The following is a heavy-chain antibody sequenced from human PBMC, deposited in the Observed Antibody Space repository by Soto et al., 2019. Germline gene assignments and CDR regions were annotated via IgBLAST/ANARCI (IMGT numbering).Heavy chain of an antibody. J-gene: IGHJ3*02. CDR1: GGSIRGYY. CDR2: INYSGST. V-gene: IGHV4-59*07. Sequence: SDTLSLTCTVTGGSIRGYYWSWIRQPPGKRLEWIGYINYSGSTNYNPSLKSRVTISVDTSKKQFSLKLGSVTAADTAVYYCARYFDWPSAFDIWGQGTMVT. CDR3: ARYFDWPSAFDI. D-gene: IGHD3-9*01.